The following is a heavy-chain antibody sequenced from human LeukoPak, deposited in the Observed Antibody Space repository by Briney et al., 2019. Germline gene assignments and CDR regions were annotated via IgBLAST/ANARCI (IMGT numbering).Heavy chain of an antibody. V-gene: IGHV1-3*01. CDR1: GYTFTSYA. D-gene: IGHD3-16*01. J-gene: IGHJ4*02. Sequence: GASVKVSCKASGYTFTSYAMNWVRQAPGQRLEWMGWINAGSGDTKYSQKFQDRVTMTTDTSTRTVYMELRSLRSDDTAVYYCARGIDPSRITTEFHHWGQGTLVTVSS. CDR3: ARGIDPSRITTEFHH. CDR2: INAGSGDT.